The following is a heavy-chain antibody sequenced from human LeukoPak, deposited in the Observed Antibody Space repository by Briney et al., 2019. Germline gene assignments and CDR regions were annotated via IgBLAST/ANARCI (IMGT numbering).Heavy chain of an antibody. V-gene: IGHV1-2*02. Sequence: ASVKVSCKASGYTFTGYYMHWVRQAPGQGLEWMGWINPNSGGTNYAQKFQGRVTMTRDTSISTAYMELSRLRSDDTAVYYCARDSSSLRYFDWLSIDYWGQGTLVTVSP. CDR3: ARDSSSLRYFDWLSIDY. D-gene: IGHD3-9*01. CDR2: INPNSGGT. CDR1: GYTFTGYY. J-gene: IGHJ4*02.